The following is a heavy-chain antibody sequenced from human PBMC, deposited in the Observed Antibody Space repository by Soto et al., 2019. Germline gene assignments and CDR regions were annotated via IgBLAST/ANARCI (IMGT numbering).Heavy chain of an antibody. D-gene: IGHD5-12*01. CDR1: GFTFSGYA. V-gene: IGHV3-23*01. CDR3: AKDAIAGDGVWLAHD. Sequence: PGGSLRLSCAASGFTFSGYAMIWIRQFPGRGLEWVSGLYGSGRGIHYSDSVKGRFTISRDNSAYSVYLQMNNLRVDDTAVYYCAKDAIAGDGVWLAHDWGQGTVVTVSS. CDR2: LYGSGRGI. J-gene: IGHJ4*02.